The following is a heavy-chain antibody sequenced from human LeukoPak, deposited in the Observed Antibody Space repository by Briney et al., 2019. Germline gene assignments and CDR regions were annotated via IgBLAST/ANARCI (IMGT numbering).Heavy chain of an antibody. CDR2: IYYSGST. V-gene: IGHV4-39*07. D-gene: IGHD4-17*01. CDR1: GGSISSSYYY. Sequence: SETLSLTCTVSGGSISSSYYYWGWIRQPPGKGLEWIGSIYYSGSTYYNPSLKSRVTISVDTSKNQFSLKLSSVTAADTAVYYCARGRGSTTYYYYYYGMDVWGQGTTVTVSS. CDR3: ARGRGSTTYYYYYYGMDV. J-gene: IGHJ6*02.